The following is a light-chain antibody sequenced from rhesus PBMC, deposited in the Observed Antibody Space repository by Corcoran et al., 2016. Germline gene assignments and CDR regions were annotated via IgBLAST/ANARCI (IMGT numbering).Light chain of an antibody. J-gene: IGKJ4*01. CDR2: KAS. Sequence: DIQMTQSPSSLSASVGDTVTITCRVSQSDDRWLDWYQQKPGKAPTLRIYKASCLKAGVPSRCSGSGSRTDFTLTISGLQPENFATYYLLQYRRSPLTFGGGTKV. CDR1: QSDDRW. V-gene: IGKV1-22*01. CDR3: LQYRRSPLT.